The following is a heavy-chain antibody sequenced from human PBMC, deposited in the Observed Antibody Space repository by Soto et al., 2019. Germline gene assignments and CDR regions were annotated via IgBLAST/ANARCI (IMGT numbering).Heavy chain of an antibody. J-gene: IGHJ4*02. CDR1: GFTFSNYW. CDR3: VRDFRSSDF. V-gene: IGHV3-74*01. CDR2: INGVGTYT. Sequence: EVQLVESGGGSAQPGGSLRLSCPASGFTFSNYWIHWVRQAPGKGPMWVSRINGVGTYTNYADSVRGRFSISRDNSENTVYLQMNSLRAEDTAMYYCVRDFRSSDFWGQGTPVTVSS. D-gene: IGHD3-3*01.